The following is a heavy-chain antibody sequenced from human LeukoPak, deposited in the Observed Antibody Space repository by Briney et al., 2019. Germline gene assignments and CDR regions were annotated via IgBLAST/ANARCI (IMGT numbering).Heavy chain of an antibody. CDR1: GFTFDNYA. J-gene: IGHJ5*02. CDR3: AKACREYASGLAADWFDP. Sequence: GGSLRLSCAASGFTFDNYAMHWVRQAPGKGLEWVSGITWNSGNIMYADSVKGRFTISRDNAKNSLYLQMNRLRVDDTALYYCAKACREYASGLAADWFDPWGQGTLVTVSS. V-gene: IGHV3-9*01. D-gene: IGHD3-10*01. CDR2: ITWNSGNI.